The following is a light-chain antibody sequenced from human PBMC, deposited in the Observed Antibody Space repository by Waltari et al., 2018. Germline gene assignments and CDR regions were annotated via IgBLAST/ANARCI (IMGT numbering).Light chain of an antibody. CDR3: QVWDSNSDHWV. CDR2: DDS. V-gene: IGLV3-21*02. J-gene: IGLJ3*02. Sequence: FVLTQTPSVSVAPGQTATISCGGDKIGSKTVHWYRQKPGQAPVLVVYDDSDRPSEVPDRFSGSNSGNTATLTINSVEAGDEGDYSCQVWDSNSDHWVFGGGTILTVL. CDR1: KIGSKT.